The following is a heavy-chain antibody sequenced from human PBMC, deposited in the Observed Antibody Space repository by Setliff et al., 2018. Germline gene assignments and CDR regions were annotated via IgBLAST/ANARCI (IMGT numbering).Heavy chain of an antibody. J-gene: IGHJ1*01. D-gene: IGHD1-1*01. V-gene: IGHV5-51*01. CDR1: GYNFNSHW. CDR2: IFPADSET. Sequence: GASLKLSCATSGYNFNSHWIAWVRQVPGGGLEWMGLIFPADSETRYSPSFQGQFTMSVDTSTNTAYLQWNSLKASDTALYFCARLPSTGSAFFQHWGQGTLVTVSS. CDR3: ARLPSTGSAFFQH.